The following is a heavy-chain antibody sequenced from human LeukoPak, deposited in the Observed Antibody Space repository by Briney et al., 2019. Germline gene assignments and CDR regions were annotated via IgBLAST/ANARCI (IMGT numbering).Heavy chain of an antibody. Sequence: PSQTLSLTCTVSGVSISSGGYYWSWIRQHPGKGLECIGYIFFSGSTYYNPSLESRVNISVDTSENQFSLKVTSVTAADTAVYYCARVVAGLAALDVWGQGTVVTVSS. J-gene: IGHJ3*01. D-gene: IGHD2-15*01. CDR3: ARVVAGLAALDV. V-gene: IGHV4-31*03. CDR2: IFFSGST. CDR1: GVSISSGGYY.